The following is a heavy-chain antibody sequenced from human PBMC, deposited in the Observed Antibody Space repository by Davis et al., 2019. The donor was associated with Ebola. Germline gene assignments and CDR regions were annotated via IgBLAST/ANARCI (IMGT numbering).Heavy chain of an antibody. J-gene: IGHJ6*02. CDR2: IYYSGST. V-gene: IGHV4-59*11. Sequence: SETLSLTCTVSGGSISSHYWSWIRQPPGKGLEWIGYIYYSGSTNYNPSLKSRVTISVDTSKNQFSLKLSSVTAADTAVYYCARERWELLRDYYYYYYGMDVWGQGTTVTVSS. CDR3: ARERWELLRDYYYYYYGMDV. CDR1: GGSISSHY. D-gene: IGHD1-26*01.